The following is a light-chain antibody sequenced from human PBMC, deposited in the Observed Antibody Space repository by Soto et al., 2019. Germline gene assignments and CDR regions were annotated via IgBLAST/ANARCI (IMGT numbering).Light chain of an antibody. V-gene: IGLV2-23*01. J-gene: IGLJ2*01. CDR2: EGS. Sequence: QSVLTQPASVSGSPGQSITISCTGTSSDVGSYNLVSWYQQHPGKAPKLMIYEGSKRPSGVSNRFSGSKSGNTASLTISGLQAEDEADYYCCSYAGSSTLLFGGETKLTVL. CDR1: SSDVGSYNL. CDR3: CSYAGSSTLL.